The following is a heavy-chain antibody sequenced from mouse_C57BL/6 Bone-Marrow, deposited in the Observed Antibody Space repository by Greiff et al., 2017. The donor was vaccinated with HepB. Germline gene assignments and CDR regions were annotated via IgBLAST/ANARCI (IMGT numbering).Heavy chain of an antibody. CDR3: AREDYGSRFAY. J-gene: IGHJ3*01. CDR1: GYSFTGYY. D-gene: IGHD1-1*01. CDR2: INPSTGGT. V-gene: IGHV1-42*01. Sequence: VQLQQSGPELVKPGASVKISCKASGYSFTGYYMTWVKQSPEKSLEWIGEINPSTGGTTYNQKFKAKATLTVDKSSSTAYMQLKSLTSEDSAVYYCAREDYGSRFAYWGQGTLVTVSA.